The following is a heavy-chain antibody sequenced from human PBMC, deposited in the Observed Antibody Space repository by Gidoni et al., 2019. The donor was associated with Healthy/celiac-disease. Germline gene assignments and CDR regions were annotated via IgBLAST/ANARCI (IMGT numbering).Heavy chain of an antibody. Sequence: QVQLVESGGGVVQPGRSLRLSCAASGFTFSSYGMHWVRQAPGKGLEWVAVISYDGSNKYYADSVKGRFTISRDNSKNTLYLQMNSLRAEDTAVYYCAKGDIVVVPAANYYWGQGTLVTVSS. CDR2: ISYDGSNK. V-gene: IGHV3-30*18. D-gene: IGHD2-2*01. CDR1: GFTFSSYG. CDR3: AKGDIVVVPAANYY. J-gene: IGHJ4*02.